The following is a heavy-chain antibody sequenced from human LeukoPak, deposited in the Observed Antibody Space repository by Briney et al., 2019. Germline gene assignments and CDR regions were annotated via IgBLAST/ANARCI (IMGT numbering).Heavy chain of an antibody. D-gene: IGHD2-2*01. J-gene: IGHJ4*02. CDR2: ISSSSSYI. CDR3: ASDIVVVPAAVMSSIDY. Sequence: PGGPLRLSCAASGFTFSSYSMNWVRQAPGEGLEWVSSISSSSSYIYYADSVKGRFTISRDNAKNSLYLQMNSLRAEDTAVYYCASDIVVVPAAVMSSIDYWGQGTLVTVSS. V-gene: IGHV3-21*01. CDR1: GFTFSSYS.